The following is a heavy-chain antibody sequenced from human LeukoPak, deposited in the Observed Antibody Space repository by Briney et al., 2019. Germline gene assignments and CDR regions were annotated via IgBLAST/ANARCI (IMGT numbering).Heavy chain of an antibody. V-gene: IGHV4-4*07. CDR3: ARDSGTTGEVKFDP. J-gene: IGHJ5*02. CDR1: GGSISRSY. Sequence: PSETVSLTCTVSGGSISRSYWSWMRQPAGKGPEWIGRIYGSGTITYNPSLESRVTVSVDTSKNQFSLKLRSVTAADTAVYYCARDSGTTGEVKFDPWGQGILVTVSS. D-gene: IGHD3-10*01. CDR2: IYGSGTI.